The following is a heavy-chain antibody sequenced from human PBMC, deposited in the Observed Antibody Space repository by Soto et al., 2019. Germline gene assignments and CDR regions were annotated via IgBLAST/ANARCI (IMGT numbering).Heavy chain of an antibody. CDR1: GVSFRSYA. D-gene: IGHD3-10*01. V-gene: IGHV3-23*01. CDR3: AKDLVRGVLILGYFDY. Sequence: GGSLRLSFAASGVSFRSYAMSWFRQAPGKGLEWVSSISDSGKTTYYADSVKGRFTLSRDNSENTLYLQMNSLRADDTAVYYCAKDLVRGVLILGYFDYWGQGTLVTVSS. CDR2: ISDSGKTT. J-gene: IGHJ4*02.